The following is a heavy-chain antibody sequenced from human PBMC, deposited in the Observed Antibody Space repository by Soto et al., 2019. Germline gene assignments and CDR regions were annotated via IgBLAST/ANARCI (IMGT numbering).Heavy chain of an antibody. V-gene: IGHV1-69*13. J-gene: IGHJ5*02. CDR3: AREAAYYYGSGSYSQANWFDP. Sequence: SVKVSCKASGGTFSSYAISWVRQAPGQGLEWMGGIIPIFGTANYAQKFQGRVTITADESTSTAYMELSSLRSEDTAVYYCAREAAYYYGSGSYSQANWFDPWGQGTLVTVSS. D-gene: IGHD3-10*01. CDR2: IIPIFGTA. CDR1: GGTFSSYA.